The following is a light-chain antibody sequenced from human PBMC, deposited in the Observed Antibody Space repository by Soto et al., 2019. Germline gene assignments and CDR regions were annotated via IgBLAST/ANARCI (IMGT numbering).Light chain of an antibody. CDR1: QGVNNN. CDR2: GAS. CDR3: QHRYNWPLT. V-gene: IGKV3-11*01. J-gene: IGKJ4*01. Sequence: EIVLTQSPGTLSLSPGERATLSCRASQGVNNNLAWYQHKPGQAPRLLMYGASNRASGIPARFSGSGSGTDFTLTIDTLESEDFAIYYCQHRYNWPLTFGAGTKVDIK.